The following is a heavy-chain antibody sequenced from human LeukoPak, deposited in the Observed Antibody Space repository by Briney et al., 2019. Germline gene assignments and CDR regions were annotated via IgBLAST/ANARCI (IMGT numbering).Heavy chain of an antibody. Sequence: GGSLRLSCGASGFTFSDYYMSWIRQAPGKGLEWVSYISSSGSTMYYADSVKGRFTISRDNAKNSLYLQMDSLRAEDTAVYYCARLPARTLIDYWGQGTLVTVSS. CDR3: ARLPARTLIDY. V-gene: IGHV3-11*01. J-gene: IGHJ4*02. CDR2: ISSSGSTM. D-gene: IGHD2-15*01. CDR1: GFTFSDYY.